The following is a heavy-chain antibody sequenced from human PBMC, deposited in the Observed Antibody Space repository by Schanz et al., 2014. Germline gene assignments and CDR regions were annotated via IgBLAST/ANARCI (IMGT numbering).Heavy chain of an antibody. CDR2: INPNSGDT. D-gene: IGHD6-19*01. Sequence: QVQLVQSGAEVKKPGASVKVSCKASGYTFTGYYMHWVRQAPGQGLQWMGRINPNSGDTDYAHNFHGRVTMTRDTSISTAYMELSRLRFDDTAVYYCARENTAVAGMPRVMDVWGQGTTVTVTS. J-gene: IGHJ6*02. CDR3: ARENTAVAGMPRVMDV. CDR1: GYTFTGYY. V-gene: IGHV1-2*06.